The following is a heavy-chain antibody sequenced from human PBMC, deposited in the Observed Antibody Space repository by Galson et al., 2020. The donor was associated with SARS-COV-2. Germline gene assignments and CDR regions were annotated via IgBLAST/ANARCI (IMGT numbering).Heavy chain of an antibody. V-gene: IGHV4-4*07. CDR1: GGSISSYY. Sequence: SETLSLTCTVSGGSISSYYWSWIRQPAGKGLEWIGRIYTSGSTNYNPSLKSRVTMSVDTSKNQFSLKLSSVTAADTAVYYCAREGITMVRGVIHNWFDPWGQGTLVTVSS. D-gene: IGHD3-10*01. CDR2: IYTSGST. CDR3: AREGITMVRGVIHNWFDP. J-gene: IGHJ5*02.